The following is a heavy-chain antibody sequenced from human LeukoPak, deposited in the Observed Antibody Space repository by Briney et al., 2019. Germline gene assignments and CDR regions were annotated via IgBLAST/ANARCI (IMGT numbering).Heavy chain of an antibody. CDR1: GGTFSSYT. D-gene: IGHD6-6*01. V-gene: IGHV1-69*13. CDR2: IIPIFGTA. J-gene: IGHJ6*03. Sequence: GASVKVSCKASGGTFSSYTISWVRQAPGQGLEWMGGIIPIFGTANYAQKFQGRVTITADESTSTAYMELSSLRSEDTAVYFCARDWGVEGRPGYMDVWGRGTTVTVSS. CDR3: ARDWGVEGRPGYMDV.